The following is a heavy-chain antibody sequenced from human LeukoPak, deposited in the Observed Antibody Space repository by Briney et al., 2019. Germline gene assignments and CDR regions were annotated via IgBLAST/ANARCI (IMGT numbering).Heavy chain of an antibody. CDR3: ARGEGKKGVYSGYVVY. CDR1: GYTFTSYY. Sequence: GASVKVSCKASGYTFTSYYLYWVRQAPGQGLEWMGGIIPIFGTANYAQKFQGRVTITADESTSTAYMELSSLRSEDTAVYYCARGEGKKGVYSGYVVYWGQGTLVTVSS. J-gene: IGHJ4*02. V-gene: IGHV1-69*13. CDR2: IIPIFGTA. D-gene: IGHD5-12*01.